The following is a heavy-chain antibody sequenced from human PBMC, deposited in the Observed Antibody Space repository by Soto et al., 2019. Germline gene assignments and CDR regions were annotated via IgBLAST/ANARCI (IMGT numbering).Heavy chain of an antibody. CDR3: VRYSGWFNFDS. CDR1: GDSVSSNSVA. Sequence: SQTLSLTCAISGDSVSSNSVAWXXXXXSSSRGLEWLGRTYYRSKWYNDYAVSVKSRITINPDTSKNQFSLQLNSVTPEDTAVYYCVRYSGWFNFDSWXQGTLVTVSS. J-gene: IGHJ4*02. D-gene: IGHD6-19*01. CDR2: TYYRSKWYN. V-gene: IGHV6-1*01.